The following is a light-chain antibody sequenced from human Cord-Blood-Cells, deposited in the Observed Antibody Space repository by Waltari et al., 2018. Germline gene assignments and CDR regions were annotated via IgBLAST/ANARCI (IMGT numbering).Light chain of an antibody. CDR1: QSVLYSSNNKNY. V-gene: IGKV4-1*01. CDR3: QQYYSTPYT. CDR2: WAY. Sequence: IFITHSPYSLSFSLFYVATINFNAIQSVLYSSNNKNYLAWYQQKPGQPPKLIIYWAYTRESGVPDRLSGRGYGKDFNITIRSLQDEDVEVYYCQQYYSTPYTFGQGTKLEIK. J-gene: IGKJ2*01.